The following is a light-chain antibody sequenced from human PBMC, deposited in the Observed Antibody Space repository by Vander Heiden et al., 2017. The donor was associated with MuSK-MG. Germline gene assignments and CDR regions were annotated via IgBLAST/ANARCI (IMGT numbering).Light chain of an antibody. CDR3: QQYNNWPPLT. V-gene: IGKV3-15*01. CDR1: KRLSSN. CDR2: CAS. Sequence: ELVMTQAPATLSVSPGERASKRLSSNLAWYQPKPAQAPRLLIYCASTSATGIPARFSGSGSWTDFTLIIISLQSEDFAVYYCQQYNNWPPLTFGGGTKVEIK. J-gene: IGKJ4*01.